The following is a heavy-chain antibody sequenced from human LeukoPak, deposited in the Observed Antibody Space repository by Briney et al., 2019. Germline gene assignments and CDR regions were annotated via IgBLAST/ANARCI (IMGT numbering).Heavy chain of an antibody. CDR3: TRDTGTTGEVKFDP. V-gene: IGHV4-4*07. D-gene: IGHD4-17*01. J-gene: IGHJ5*02. CDR2: IYTSGST. CDR1: GNSFGDYY. Sequence: PSETLSLTCTVSGNSFGDYYWSWIRQPAGKGLEWIGRIYTSGSTTYNPSLKSRVTMSVDTSKSPFSLNLMSVTAADTAVYYCTRDTGTTGEVKFDPWGQGTLVTVSS.